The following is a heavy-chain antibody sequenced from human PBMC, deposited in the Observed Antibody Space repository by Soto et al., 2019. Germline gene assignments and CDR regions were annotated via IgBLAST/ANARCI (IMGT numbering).Heavy chain of an antibody. CDR1: GFSFSNYG. J-gene: IGHJ6*02. Sequence: GGSLRLSCAASGFSFSNYGMHWVRQAPGKGLEWVAVIWSDGSNKYYADSVKGRFTISRDNSKNTLYLQMNSLRAEDTAVYYCARDQYDFWSGYPRSYYYGMDVWGQGTTVTVSS. CDR3: ARDQYDFWSGYPRSYYYGMDV. V-gene: IGHV3-33*01. D-gene: IGHD3-3*01. CDR2: IWSDGSNK.